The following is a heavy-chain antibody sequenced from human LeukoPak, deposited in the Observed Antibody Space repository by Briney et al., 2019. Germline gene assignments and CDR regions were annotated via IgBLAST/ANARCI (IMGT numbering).Heavy chain of an antibody. CDR3: AREIIAAAGTKQA. CDR2: IYSGGST. CDR1: GFTVSSNY. V-gene: IGHV3-53*01. D-gene: IGHD6-13*01. Sequence: GGSLRLSCAASGFTVSSNYMSWVRQAPGKGLEWVSVIYSGGSTYYADSVKGRFTISRDNSKNTLYLQMNSLRAEDTAVYYCAREIIAAAGTKQAWGQGTLVPVSS. J-gene: IGHJ1*01.